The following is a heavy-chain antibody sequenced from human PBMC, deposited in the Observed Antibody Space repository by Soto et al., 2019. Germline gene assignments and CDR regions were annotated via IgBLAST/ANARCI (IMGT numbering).Heavy chain of an antibody. J-gene: IGHJ5*02. CDR2: ISYDGSNK. D-gene: IGHD3-22*01. CDR1: GFTFSSYG. CDR3: AGGDSIVVVTYNWFAP. Sequence: PGGSLRLSCSASGFTFSSYGMHWVRQAPGKGLEWVAVISYDGSNKYYADSVKGRFTISRDNSKNTLYLQMNSLRAEDTAVYYCAGGDSIVVVTYNWFAPWGQGTLVTVSS. V-gene: IGHV3-30*03.